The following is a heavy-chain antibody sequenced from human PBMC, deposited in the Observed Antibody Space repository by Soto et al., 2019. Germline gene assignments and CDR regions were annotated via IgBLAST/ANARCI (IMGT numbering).Heavy chain of an antibody. CDR1: GFTFSSYA. J-gene: IGHJ4*02. V-gene: IGHV3-23*01. Sequence: PGGSLRLSCAASGFTFSSYAMSWVRQAPGKGLEWVSAISSSGGSTYYADSVKGRFTISRDNSKNTLYLQMNSLRAEDTAVYYCAKDCGPVHDFWRPQPSCYWGQGTLVTVSS. CDR2: ISSSGGST. D-gene: IGHD3-3*01. CDR3: AKDCGPVHDFWRPQPSCY.